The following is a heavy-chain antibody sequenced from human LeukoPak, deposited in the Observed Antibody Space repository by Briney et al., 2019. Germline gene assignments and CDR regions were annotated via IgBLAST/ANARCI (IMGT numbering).Heavy chain of an antibody. CDR2: INWNGDNT. CDR3: ARGFDGNFDY. V-gene: IGHV3-20*04. J-gene: IGHJ4*02. Sequence: GGSLRLSCAASGFTFDDYGMSWVRQALGKGLEWVSGINWNGDNTDYAGSVKGRFTISRDNAKNSLYLQTNSLRAEDTALYYCARGFDGNFDYWGQGTLVTVSS. CDR1: GFTFDDYG. D-gene: IGHD3-9*01.